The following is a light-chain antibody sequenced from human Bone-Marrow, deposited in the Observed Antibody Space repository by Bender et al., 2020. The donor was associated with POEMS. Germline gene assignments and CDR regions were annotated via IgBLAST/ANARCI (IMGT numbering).Light chain of an antibody. Sequence: QSALTQPASVSGSPGQSITISCTGTSSDVGGYNYVSWYQQHPGKAPKLIIYDVTKRPTGVSNLFSGSKSDNTAPLTISGLQTEDEADYYCSSRTHSNTWILGGGTKVTV. CDR1: SSDVGGYNY. CDR2: DVT. CDR3: SSRTHSNTWI. V-gene: IGLV2-14*03. J-gene: IGLJ2*01.